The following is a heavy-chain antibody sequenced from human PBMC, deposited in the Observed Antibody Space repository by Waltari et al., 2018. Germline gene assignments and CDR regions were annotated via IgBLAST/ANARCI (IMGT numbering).Heavy chain of an antibody. CDR3: ATAGGVGVVVAATPLGYFDY. V-gene: IGHV1-24*01. CDR1: GYTLTELS. CDR2: LDPEDGET. Sequence: QVQLVQSGAEVKKPGASVKVSCKVSGYTLTELSMHWVRQAPGKGLEWMGGLDPEDGETIYAQKFQGRVTMTEDTSTDTAYMELSSLRSEDTAVYYCATAGGVGVVVAATPLGYFDYWGQGTLVTVSS. D-gene: IGHD2-15*01. J-gene: IGHJ4*02.